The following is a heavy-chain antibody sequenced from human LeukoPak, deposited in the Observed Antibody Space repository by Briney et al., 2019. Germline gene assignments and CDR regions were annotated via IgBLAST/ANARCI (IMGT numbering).Heavy chain of an antibody. CDR1: GFTFSSYS. J-gene: IGHJ4*02. CDR2: ISSSSSYI. D-gene: IGHD3-3*01. V-gene: IGHV3-21*01. Sequence: PGGSLRLSCAASGFTFSSYSMNWVRQAPGKGLEWVSSISSSSSYIYYADSVKGRFTISRDNAKNSLYLQMNSLRAEDTAVYYCASIPPYDFWSGYYHDYWGQGTLVTVSS. CDR3: ASIPPYDFWSGYYHDY.